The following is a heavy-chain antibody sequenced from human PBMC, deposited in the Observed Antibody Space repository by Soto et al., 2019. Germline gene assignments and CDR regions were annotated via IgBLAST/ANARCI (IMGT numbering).Heavy chain of an antibody. CDR2: ISHTGST. D-gene: IGHD6-6*01. V-gene: IGHV4-30-2*01. Sequence: PSETLSLTCAVSGGSISSGGYSWSWIRQPPGKGLEWIGYISHTGSTYYNPSLKSRVTISLDTSKNQFSLKLSSVTAADTAVYYCARSHIVPRLLMYPYDYWGQGTLVTVS. CDR1: GGSISSGGYS. CDR3: ARSHIVPRLLMYPYDY. J-gene: IGHJ4*02.